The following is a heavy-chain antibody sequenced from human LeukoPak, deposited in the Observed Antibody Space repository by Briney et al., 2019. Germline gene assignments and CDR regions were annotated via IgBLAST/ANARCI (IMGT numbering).Heavy chain of an antibody. CDR2: IIPMFGTA. CDR1: GGNFRSYA. CDR3: AKVGVMIFGVVHFVFGI. D-gene: IGHD3-3*01. Sequence: ASVKVSCKASGGNFRSYAINWVRQAPGQGLEWMGGIIPMFGTANHAQKFQGRVTITADESTSTVYMELSSLRSEDTAVYYCAKVGVMIFGVVHFVFGIWAKGQWSPSLQ. J-gene: IGHJ3*02. V-gene: IGHV1-69*13.